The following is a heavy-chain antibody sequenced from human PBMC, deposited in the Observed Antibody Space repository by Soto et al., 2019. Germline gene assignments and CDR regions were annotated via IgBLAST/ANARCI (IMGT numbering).Heavy chain of an antibody. Sequence: LSCAASGFTFSSYAMSWVRQPPGKGLEWIGYIYYSGSTNYNPSLKSRVTISVDTSKNQFSLKLSSVTAADTAVYYCARGGYDSRIFDYWGQGTLVTVSS. CDR2: IYYSGST. CDR1: GFTFSSYA. D-gene: IGHD3-22*01. V-gene: IGHV4-59*01. J-gene: IGHJ4*02. CDR3: ARGGYDSRIFDY.